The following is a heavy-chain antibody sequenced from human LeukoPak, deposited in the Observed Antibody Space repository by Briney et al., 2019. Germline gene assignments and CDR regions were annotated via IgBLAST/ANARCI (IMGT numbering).Heavy chain of an antibody. J-gene: IGHJ5*02. Sequence: PSETLSLTCTVSGGSISSYYWSWIRQPAGEGLEWIGRIYTSGSTNYNPSLKSRVTMSVDTTKNQFSLKLSSVTAADTAVYYCARDPIFYCSGGSGYSNWFVPWCQGTLVIVSS. CDR2: IYTSGST. D-gene: IGHD2-15*01. CDR1: GGSISSYY. V-gene: IGHV4-4*07. CDR3: ARDPIFYCSGGSGYSNWFVP.